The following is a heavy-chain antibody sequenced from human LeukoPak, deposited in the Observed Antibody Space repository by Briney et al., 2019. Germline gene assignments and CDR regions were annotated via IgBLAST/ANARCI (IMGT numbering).Heavy chain of an antibody. V-gene: IGHV3-23*01. CDR2: ITGSGGST. CDR3: AKDWGY. D-gene: IGHD2-15*01. Sequence: QPGGSLRLSCAASGFTFSTYAMTWVRLAPGKGLEWVSGITGSGGSTYYADSVKGRFTISRDNSKNTRYLQMNSLRAEDTAIYYCAKDWGYWGQGTLVTVSS. CDR1: GFTFSTYA. J-gene: IGHJ4*02.